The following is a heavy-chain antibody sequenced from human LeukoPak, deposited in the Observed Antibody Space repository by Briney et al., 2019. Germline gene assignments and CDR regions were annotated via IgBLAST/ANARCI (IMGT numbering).Heavy chain of an antibody. J-gene: IGHJ4*02. V-gene: IGHV3-74*01. CDR3: ARDLRRGIAAAGTTPGDY. D-gene: IGHD6-13*01. CDR1: GFTFSSYW. Sequence: GGSLRPSCAASGFTFSSYWMHWVRQAPGKGLVWVSRINSDGSSTSYADSVKGRFTISRDNAKNTLYLQMNSLRAEDTAVYYCARDLRRGIAAAGTTPGDYWGQGTLVTVSS. CDR2: INSDGSST.